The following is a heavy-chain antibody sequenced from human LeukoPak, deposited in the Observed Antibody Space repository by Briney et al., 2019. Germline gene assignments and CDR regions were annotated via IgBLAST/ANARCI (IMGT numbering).Heavy chain of an antibody. V-gene: IGHV3-21*04. CDR3: ARGAYTYVY. J-gene: IGHJ4*02. CDR2: ISSSSSYI. Sequence: PGGSLRLSCAASGFTFSNYNMNWVRRAPGKGLEWVSSISSSSSYIYYADSVKGRFTISRDNANNSLYLQMNSLRAGDTAAYYCARGAYTYVYWGQGTLVTVSS. CDR1: GFTFSNYN. D-gene: IGHD5-18*01.